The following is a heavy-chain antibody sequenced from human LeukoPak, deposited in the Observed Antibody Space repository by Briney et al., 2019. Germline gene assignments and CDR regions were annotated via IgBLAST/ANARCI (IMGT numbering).Heavy chain of an antibody. CDR2: INPNSGGT. J-gene: IGHJ4*02. Sequence: ASVKVSCKASGYTFTSYDINWVRQAPGQGLEWMGWINPNSGGTNYAQKFQGWVTMTRDTSISTAYMELSRLRSDDTAVYYCARGSTIFGVVTMWYFDYWGQGTLVTVSS. CDR3: ARGSTIFGVVTMWYFDY. V-gene: IGHV1-2*04. CDR1: GYTFTSYD. D-gene: IGHD3-3*01.